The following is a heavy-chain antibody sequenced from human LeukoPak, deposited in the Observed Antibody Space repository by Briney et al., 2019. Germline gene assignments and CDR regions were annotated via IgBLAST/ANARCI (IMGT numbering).Heavy chain of an antibody. V-gene: IGHV3-23*01. CDR3: ARDGTRYCSGGSCYLDFPDY. CDR2: IRGSGGST. D-gene: IGHD2-15*01. Sequence: PGGSLRLSCAASGFTFSAYSMNWVRQAPGKGLEWVSAIRGSGGSTYYADSVKGRFTISRDNSKNTLYLQMNSLRAEDTAVYYCARDGTRYCSGGSCYLDFPDYWDQGTLVTVSS. CDR1: GFTFSAYS. J-gene: IGHJ4*02.